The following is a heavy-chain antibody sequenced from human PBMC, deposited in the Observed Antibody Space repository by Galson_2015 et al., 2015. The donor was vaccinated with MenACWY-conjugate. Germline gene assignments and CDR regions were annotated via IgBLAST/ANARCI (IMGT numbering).Heavy chain of an antibody. D-gene: IGHD3-16*01. CDR1: GFTFSGNW. J-gene: IGHJ4*02. V-gene: IGHV3-7*05. CDR3: AREYYGWGGFWP. CDR2: IKEDGSVK. Sequence: SLRLSCAASGFTFSGNWMTWVRQAPGKGLEWVANIKEDGSVKYYVDSVKGRFTISRDNSRNSLYLQMNSLSVEDTAVYYCAREYYGWGGFWPWGQGTLVIISS.